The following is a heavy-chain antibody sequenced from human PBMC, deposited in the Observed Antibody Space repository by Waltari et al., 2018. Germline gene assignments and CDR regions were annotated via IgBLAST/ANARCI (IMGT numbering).Heavy chain of an antibody. CDR2: TFPCDSDT. CDR1: AYSCTSYG. D-gene: IGHD3-22*01. J-gene: IGHJ3*02. V-gene: IGHV5-51*03. Sequence: EVQLVQSGAEVKKQGESLKISCRGCAYSCTSYGIGGVRQMPGKGLEWMAITFPCDSDTRYSPSFQGQVPISADKSISTAYLQWSSLKASDTAMYYCARRRHYYDSSENAFDIWGQGTMVTVSS. CDR3: ARRRHYYDSSENAFDI.